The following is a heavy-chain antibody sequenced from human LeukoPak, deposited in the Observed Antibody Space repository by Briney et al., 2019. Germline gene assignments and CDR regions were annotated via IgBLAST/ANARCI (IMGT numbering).Heavy chain of an antibody. CDR2: INHSGST. D-gene: IGHD5-12*01. CDR3: ARGLNSGYVRL. CDR1: GGSFSVYF. Sequence: SETLSLTCAVHGGSFSVYFWSWIRQPPGKGLEWIGEINHSGSTNYNPSLKSRVTISVDTSKNQFSLKLSSVTAADTAVYYCARGLNSGYVRLWGQGTLVTVSS. V-gene: IGHV4-34*01. J-gene: IGHJ4*02.